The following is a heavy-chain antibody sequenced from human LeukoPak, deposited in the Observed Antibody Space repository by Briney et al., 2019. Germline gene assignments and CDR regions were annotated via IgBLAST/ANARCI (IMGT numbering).Heavy chain of an antibody. CDR2: ISGSGGST. V-gene: IGHV3-23*01. J-gene: IGHJ4*02. CDR1: GFTFSSYS. Sequence: GGSLRLSCAASGFTFSSYSMNWVRQPPGKGLEWVSAISGSGGSTYYADSVKGRFTISRDNSKNTLYLQMNSLRAEDTAVYYCAKDHRGGSYYDFDYWGQGTLVTVSS. D-gene: IGHD1-26*01. CDR3: AKDHRGGSYYDFDY.